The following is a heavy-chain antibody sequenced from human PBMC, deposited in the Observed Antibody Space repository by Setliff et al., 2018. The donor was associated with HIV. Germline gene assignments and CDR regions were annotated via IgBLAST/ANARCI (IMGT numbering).Heavy chain of an antibody. CDR3: ARGDYYDSSGYSLYYFDY. J-gene: IGHJ4*02. V-gene: IGHV4-61*09. CDR2: LHSSGDA. D-gene: IGHD3-22*01. CDR1: GGSVSSSSYY. Sequence: PSETLSLTCSVSGGSVSSSSYYWTWIRQPAGKGLEWIGHLHSSGDAYYGPSLKSRVAMSLDTSKNQFSLRLNSVTAADTAVYYCARGDYYDSSGYSLYYFDYWGQGTLVTVPQ.